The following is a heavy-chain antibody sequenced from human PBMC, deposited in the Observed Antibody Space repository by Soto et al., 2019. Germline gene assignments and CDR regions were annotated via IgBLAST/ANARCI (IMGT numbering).Heavy chain of an antibody. V-gene: IGHV3-30*18. Sequence: QPGGSLRLSCAASGFTFSSYGMHWVRRAPGKGLEWVAVISYDGSNKYYADSVKGRFTISRDNSKNTLYLQMNSLRAEDTAVYYCAKDWWTFLDGSGLPRNWGQGTLVTVSS. CDR1: GFTFSSYG. CDR2: ISYDGSNK. J-gene: IGHJ4*02. D-gene: IGHD6-19*01. CDR3: AKDWWTFLDGSGLPRN.